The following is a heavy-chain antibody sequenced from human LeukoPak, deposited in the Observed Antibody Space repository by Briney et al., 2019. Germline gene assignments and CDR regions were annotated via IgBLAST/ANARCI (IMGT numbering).Heavy chain of an antibody. CDR2: IIPIFGTA. D-gene: IGHD2-15*01. CDR3: ARDLYCGGGSCYSSLDY. J-gene: IGHJ4*02. Sequence: ASVKVSCKASGGTFSSYAISWVRQAPGQGLEWMGGIIPIFGTANYAQKFQGRVTITADESTSTAYMELSSLRSEDTAVYYCARDLYCGGGSCYSSLDYWGQGTLVTVSS. CDR1: GGTFSSYA. V-gene: IGHV1-69*13.